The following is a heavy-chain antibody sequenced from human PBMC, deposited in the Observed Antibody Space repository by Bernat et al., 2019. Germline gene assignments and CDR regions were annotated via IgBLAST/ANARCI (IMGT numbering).Heavy chain of an antibody. J-gene: IGHJ4*02. CDR1: GFTFSSYG. Sequence: QVQLVESGGGVVQPGRSLRPSCAASGFTFSSYGMHWVRQAPGKGLEWVAVISYDGSNKYYADSVKGRFTISRDNSKNTLYLQMNSLRAEDTAVYYCAKVLGSGWVVVGFLDYWGQGTLVTVSS. CDR3: AKVLGSGWVVVGFLDY. V-gene: IGHV3-30*18. CDR2: ISYDGSNK. D-gene: IGHD6-19*01.